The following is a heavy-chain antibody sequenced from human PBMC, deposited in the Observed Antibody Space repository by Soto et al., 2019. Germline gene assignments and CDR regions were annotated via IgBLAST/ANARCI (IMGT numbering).Heavy chain of an antibody. J-gene: IGHJ4*02. CDR2: INPGGVGT. Sequence: GASVKVSCKASGYNFTTYYMHWVRQAPGQGLEWMGIINPGGVGTSYAQKFQGRVTMTKDTSTTTVYMELSSLRSEDTAMYYCARDILPISYYDTRGSDYWGQGTLVTVSA. D-gene: IGHD1-26*01. CDR3: ARDILPISYYDTRGSDY. V-gene: IGHV1-46*01. CDR1: GYNFTTYY.